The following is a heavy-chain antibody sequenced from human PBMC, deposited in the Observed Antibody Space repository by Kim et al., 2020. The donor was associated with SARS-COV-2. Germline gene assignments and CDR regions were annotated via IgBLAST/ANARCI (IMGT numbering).Heavy chain of an antibody. CDR3: ARGQYDFWSGYCFDGY. V-gene: IGHV7-4-1*02. J-gene: IGHJ4*02. D-gene: IGHD3-3*01. CDR1: GYTFTSYA. CDR2: INTNPGNP. Sequence: ASEKVSCKASGYTFTSYAMNWVRQAPGQGLEWMGWINTNPGNPTYAQGFTGRCVFTLDTSVSTAYLQISSLKAEDTAVYYCARGQYDFWSGYCFDGYWGQGARVTGSS.